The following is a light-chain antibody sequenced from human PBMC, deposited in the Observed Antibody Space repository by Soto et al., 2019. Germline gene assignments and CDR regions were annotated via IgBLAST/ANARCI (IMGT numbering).Light chain of an antibody. Sequence: VITQGRRTIYETPGERATLSCWASETVATNLAWYQQKPGQAPRLLISGASTRAAGISDRFRGSGSGTEFTLTISSLRSEDSAIYYCQQYFYWPPMTFGQGIKVDIK. CDR2: GAS. J-gene: IGKJ1*01. CDR3: QQYFYWPPMT. CDR1: ETVATN. V-gene: IGKV3-15*01.